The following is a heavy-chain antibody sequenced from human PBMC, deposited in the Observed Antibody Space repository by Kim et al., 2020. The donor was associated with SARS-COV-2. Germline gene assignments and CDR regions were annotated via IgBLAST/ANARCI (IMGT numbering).Heavy chain of an antibody. CDR2: IYYSGST. J-gene: IGHJ4*02. Sequence: SETLFLTCTVSGGSISSSRYYWGWIRQPPGKGLEWIGNIYYSGSTYYNPSLKSRVTISVDTSKNQFSLKLSSVTAADTAVYYCARIAHDYGGPWYFDYWGQGTLVTVSS. CDR1: GGSISSSRYY. V-gene: IGHV4-39*01. CDR3: ARIAHDYGGPWYFDY. D-gene: IGHD4-17*01.